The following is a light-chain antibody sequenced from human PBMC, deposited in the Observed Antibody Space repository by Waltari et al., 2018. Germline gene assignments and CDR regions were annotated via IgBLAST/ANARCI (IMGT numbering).Light chain of an antibody. J-gene: IGKJ4*01. CDR1: HTITTY. CDR3: QQSYETPLT. Sequence: DTQMTQSPSSLSASVGDRVTITCRASHTITTYLNWYQQKPGKAPTVLISAASTLHSGVPSRFSGSGSGTYFTLTISSLQPEDFATYYCQQSYETPLTFGGGTRVEIK. CDR2: AAS. V-gene: IGKV1-39*01.